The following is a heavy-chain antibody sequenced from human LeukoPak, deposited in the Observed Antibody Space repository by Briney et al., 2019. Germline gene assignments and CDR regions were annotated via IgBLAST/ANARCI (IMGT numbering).Heavy chain of an antibody. CDR2: ISGTGGST. V-gene: IGHV3-23*01. CDR1: GFTFSSYA. CDR3: ARNGWGYYYYYMDV. J-gene: IGHJ6*03. D-gene: IGHD1-1*01. Sequence: GGSLRLSCAASGFTFSSYAMSWVRQAPGKGLEWVSAISGTGGSTYYADSVKGRFTISRDNSKNTLDLQLNSLRAGDTAVYYCARNGWGYYYYYMDVWGKGTTVTVSS.